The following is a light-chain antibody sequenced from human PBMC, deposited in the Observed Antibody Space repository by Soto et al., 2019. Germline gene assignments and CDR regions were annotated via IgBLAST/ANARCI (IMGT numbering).Light chain of an antibody. CDR3: QQYGSSPRT. CDR2: GAS. Sequence: EIVLMQSPGNLSLSPGERATLSCRASQSVSSSYLAWYQQKPGQAPRLLIYGASSRATGIPDRFSGSGSGTDFTLTISRLEPEDFAVYYCQQYGSSPRTFGQGTKVDIK. V-gene: IGKV3-20*01. CDR1: QSVSSSY. J-gene: IGKJ1*01.